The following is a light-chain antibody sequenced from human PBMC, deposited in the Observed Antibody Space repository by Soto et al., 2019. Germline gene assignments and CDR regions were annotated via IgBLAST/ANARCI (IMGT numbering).Light chain of an antibody. J-gene: IGKJ1*01. CDR2: KAS. V-gene: IGKV1-5*03. CDR1: QDISNY. CDR3: QHYNSYSEA. Sequence: DIHMTLSPSSLSASVRARSTLTCQASQDISNYLNWYQQKPGKAPKLLIYKASTLKSGVPSRFSGSGSGTEFTLTISSLQPDDFATYYFQHYNSYSEAFGQGTKVDIK.